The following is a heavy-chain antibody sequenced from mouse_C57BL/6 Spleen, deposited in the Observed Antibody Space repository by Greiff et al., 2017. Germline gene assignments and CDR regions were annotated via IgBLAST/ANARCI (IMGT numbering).Heavy chain of an antibody. CDR1: GYTFTSYW. D-gene: IGHD2-2*01. CDR3: ARGGGYDGAWFAY. J-gene: IGHJ3*01. CDR2: IYPGSGST. V-gene: IGHV1-55*01. Sequence: VQLQQPGAELVKPGASVKMSCKASGYTFTSYWITWVKQRPGQGLEWIGDIYPGSGSTNYNVKFKSKATLTGDTSSSTAYMQLSSLTSEDSAVYYCARGGGYDGAWFAYWGQGTLVTVSA.